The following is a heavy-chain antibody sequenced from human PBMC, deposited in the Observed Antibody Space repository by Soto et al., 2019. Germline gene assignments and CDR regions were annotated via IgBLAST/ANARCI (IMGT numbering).Heavy chain of an antibody. D-gene: IGHD3-3*01. CDR2: IYYSGST. Sequence: SETLSLTCTVSGGSISSSSYYWGWIRQPPGKGLEWIGSIYYSGSTYYNPSLKSRVTISVDTSKNQFSLKLSSVTAADTAVYYCARSTLYYDLWSGPKPTNWFDPWGQGTLVTVSS. V-gene: IGHV4-39*01. CDR1: GGSISSSSYY. CDR3: ARSTLYYDLWSGPKPTNWFDP. J-gene: IGHJ5*02.